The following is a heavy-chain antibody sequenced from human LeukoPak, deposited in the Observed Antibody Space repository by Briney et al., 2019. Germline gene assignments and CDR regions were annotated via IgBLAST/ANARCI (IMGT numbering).Heavy chain of an antibody. CDR2: VSHDGSTT. CDR1: GFTFKNYG. CDR3: AKEPNPYSSGWYFQD. J-gene: IGHJ1*01. Sequence: QAGGSLRLSCAASGFTFKNYGVQWVRQAPGKGLEWVAVVSHDGSTTFYADSVKGRFTISRDNSKNTLDLQMDSLRPEDTAVYYCAKEPNPYSSGWYFQDWGQGTLVTVSS. V-gene: IGHV3-30*18. D-gene: IGHD6-25*01.